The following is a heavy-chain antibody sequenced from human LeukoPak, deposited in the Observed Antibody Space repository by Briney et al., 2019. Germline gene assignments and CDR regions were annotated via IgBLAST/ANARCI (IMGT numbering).Heavy chain of an antibody. D-gene: IGHD3-10*01. CDR2: ISSSSSTI. V-gene: IGHV3-48*04. CDR1: GFTFSSYS. Sequence: GGSLRLSFAASGFTFSSYSMNWVRQAPGKGLEWVSYISSSSSTIYYADSVKGRFTISRDNAKNTLYLQMNSLRAEDTALYYCAKDWSNYGSGSNYYFDYWGQGTLVTVSS. J-gene: IGHJ4*02. CDR3: AKDWSNYGSGSNYYFDY.